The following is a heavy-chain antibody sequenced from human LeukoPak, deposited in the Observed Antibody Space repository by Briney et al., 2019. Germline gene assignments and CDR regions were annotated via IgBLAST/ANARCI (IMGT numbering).Heavy chain of an antibody. CDR1: GRFISSYY. CDR2: IYTSGST. Sequence: SSETLSHICTVSGRFISSYYWSWLRQPAGKVQELFARIYTSGSTNYNPSLKSRVTMSVDTSKNQFSLKLSSVTAADTAVSYCARDGLRRYYGSGSYRYFDYWGQGTLVTVSS. J-gene: IGHJ4*02. D-gene: IGHD3-10*01. V-gene: IGHV4-4*07. CDR3: ARDGLRRYYGSGSYRYFDY.